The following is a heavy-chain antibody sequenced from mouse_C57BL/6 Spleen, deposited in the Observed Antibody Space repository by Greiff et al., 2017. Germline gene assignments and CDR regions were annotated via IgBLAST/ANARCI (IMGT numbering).Heavy chain of an antibody. CDR2: IYPGDGDT. CDR1: GYAFSSYW. J-gene: IGHJ3*01. V-gene: IGHV1-80*01. D-gene: IGHD1-1*01. Sequence: QVQLQQSGAELVKPGASVKISCKASGYAFSSYWMNWVKQRPGKGLEWIGQIYPGDGDTNYNGKFKGKATLTADKSSSTAYMQLSSLTSEDAAVYFCAAPITTVVDAWFAYWGQGTLVTVSA. CDR3: AAPITTVVDAWFAY.